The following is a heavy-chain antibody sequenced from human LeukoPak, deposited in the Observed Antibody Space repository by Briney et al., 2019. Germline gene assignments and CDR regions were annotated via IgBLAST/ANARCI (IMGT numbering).Heavy chain of an antibody. V-gene: IGHV3-23*01. CDR2: ISGSGGST. Sequence: GGSQRLSCAASGFTFSSYAMSWVRQAPGKGLEWVSAISGSGGSTYYADSVKGRFTISRVNSKNTLYLQMNSLRAEDTAVYYCAKVPIRDSSGWYRGSYFDYWGQGTLVTVSS. CDR1: GFTFSSYA. J-gene: IGHJ4*02. D-gene: IGHD6-19*01. CDR3: AKVPIRDSSGWYRGSYFDY.